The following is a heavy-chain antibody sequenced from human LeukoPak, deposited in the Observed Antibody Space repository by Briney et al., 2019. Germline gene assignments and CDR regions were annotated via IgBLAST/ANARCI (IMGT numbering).Heavy chain of an antibody. J-gene: IGHJ4*02. D-gene: IGHD3-10*01. CDR2: IYNSGST. CDR3: ARAIWYGSGTTAFDY. CDR1: GGSISSYY. V-gene: IGHV4-4*07. Sequence: SETLSLTCTVSGGSISSYYWSWIRQPAGKGLEWIGRIYNSGSTNYNTNYNPSLTSRVTMSVDTSKNQSSLKLNSVSAADTAVYFCARAIWYGSGTTAFDYWGQGTLVTVSP.